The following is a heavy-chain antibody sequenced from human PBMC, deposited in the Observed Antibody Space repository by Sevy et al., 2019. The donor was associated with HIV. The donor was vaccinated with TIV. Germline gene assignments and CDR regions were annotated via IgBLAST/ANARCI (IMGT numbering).Heavy chain of an antibody. V-gene: IGHV3-53*01. CDR2: IYSGGST. CDR3: ARPSFYYGSDY. D-gene: IGHD3-10*01. J-gene: IGHJ4*02. CDR1: GFTVSSNY. Sequence: GGSPRLYCAASGFTVSSNYMSWVRQAPGKGLECVSVIYSGGSTYYADSVKGRFTISRDNSKNTLYLQMNSLRAEDTAVYYCARPSFYYGSDYWGQGTLVTVSS.